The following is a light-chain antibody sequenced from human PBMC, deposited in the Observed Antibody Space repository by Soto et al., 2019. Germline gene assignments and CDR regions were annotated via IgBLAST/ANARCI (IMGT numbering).Light chain of an antibody. CDR1: SSDFGSYKF. CDR2: ETN. CDR3: FTFGSTCTHD. Sequence: SALTLPAPQSGSPGQSVTISCTGTSSDFGSYKFVSWYQHHPGKVAKVIIYETNKRPSGVSDRFSGSKTGNAASLTISPLLAEEAGAYYRFTFGSTCTHDFGSGTKVTV. V-gene: IGLV2-23*01. J-gene: IGLJ1*01.